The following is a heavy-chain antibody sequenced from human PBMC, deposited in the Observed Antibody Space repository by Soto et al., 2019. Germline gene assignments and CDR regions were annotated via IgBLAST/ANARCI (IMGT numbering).Heavy chain of an antibody. CDR1: GGTFSSYA. V-gene: IGHV1-69*01. Sequence: VKVSCKASGGTFSSYAISWVRQAPGQGLEWMGGIIPIFGTANYAQKFQGRVTITADESTSTAYMELSSLRSEDTAVYYCARGLRTPYYFDYWGQGTLVTVSS. CDR3: ARGLRTPYYFDY. J-gene: IGHJ4*02. D-gene: IGHD3-16*01. CDR2: IIPIFGTA.